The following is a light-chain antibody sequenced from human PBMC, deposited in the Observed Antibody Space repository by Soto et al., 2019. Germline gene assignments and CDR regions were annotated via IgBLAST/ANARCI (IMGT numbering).Light chain of an antibody. J-gene: IGKJ1*01. CDR2: DAS. CDR3: QHYHISSRT. CDR1: QSINRW. Sequence: DIQMTQSPSTLSASVGDRVTITCRASQSINRWLAWYEQKPGKAPRTLIYDASTLESGVPSRFSGSGSGTDFTRTFTSLHPDDFATCDYQHYHISSRTFGQGAKVVIK. V-gene: IGKV1-5*01.